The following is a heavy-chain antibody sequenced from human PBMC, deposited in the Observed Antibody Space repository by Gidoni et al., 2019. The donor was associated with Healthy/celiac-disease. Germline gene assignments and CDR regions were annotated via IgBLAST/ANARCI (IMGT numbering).Heavy chain of an antibody. Sequence: EVQLLASGGGLVQPGGSLRHSCAASRFTFSSFAMSWVLQAPGKGLEWVLAISGSGGSTYYADSLKGRFTITRDNSKNTLYLQMNSLRAEDTAVYYCAKDPRLWVGSGWYFDLWGRGTLVTVSS. V-gene: IGHV3-23*01. CDR1: RFTFSSFA. J-gene: IGHJ2*01. CDR2: ISGSGGST. CDR3: AKDPRLWVGSGWYFDL. D-gene: IGHD6-19*01.